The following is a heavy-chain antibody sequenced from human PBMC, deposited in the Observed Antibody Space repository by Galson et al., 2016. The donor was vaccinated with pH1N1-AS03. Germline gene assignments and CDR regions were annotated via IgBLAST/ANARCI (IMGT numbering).Heavy chain of an antibody. D-gene: IGHD3-22*01. CDR3: ARGDSSGYEYTRRLVR. CDR1: GFTFSAFS. V-gene: IGHV3-48*01. Sequence: SLRLSCAASGFTFSAFSMIWVRQAPGKGLEWVSYVSSSSRTIYYADSVKGRFGISRDNAKNTLYLQMNTLRTEDTAVYYCARGDSSGYEYTRRLVRWGQGAQVTVSS. CDR2: VSSSSRTI. J-gene: IGHJ4*02.